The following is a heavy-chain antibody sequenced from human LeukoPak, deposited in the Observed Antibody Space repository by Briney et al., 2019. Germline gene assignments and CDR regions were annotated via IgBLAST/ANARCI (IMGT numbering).Heavy chain of an antibody. Sequence: SETLSLTCTVSGGSISSYYWGWIRQPPGKGLEWIGSIYYSGSTYYNPSLKSRVTISVDTSKNQFSLKLSSVTAADTAVYYCARVSSGWYEWHWFDPWGQGTLVTVSS. V-gene: IGHV4-39*01. CDR1: GGSISSYY. CDR2: IYYSGST. D-gene: IGHD6-19*01. J-gene: IGHJ5*02. CDR3: ARVSSGWYEWHWFDP.